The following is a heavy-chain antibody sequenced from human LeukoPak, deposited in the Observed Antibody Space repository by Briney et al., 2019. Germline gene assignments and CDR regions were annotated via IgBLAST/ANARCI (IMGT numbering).Heavy chain of an antibody. J-gene: IGHJ3*02. Sequence: GGSLRLSCAASGFTFSSYWMSWVRQAPGKGLEWVANIKQDGSEKYYVDSVKGRFTISRDNAKNSLYLQMNSLRAEDTAVYYCAREKFGGGYYDILTGSTYPLFDIWGQGTMVTVSS. CDR1: GFTFSSYW. CDR3: AREKFGGGYYDILTGSTYPLFDI. V-gene: IGHV3-7*01. D-gene: IGHD3-9*01. CDR2: IKQDGSEK.